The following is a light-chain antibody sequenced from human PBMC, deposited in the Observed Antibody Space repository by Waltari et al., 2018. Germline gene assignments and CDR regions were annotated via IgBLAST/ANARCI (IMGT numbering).Light chain of an antibody. V-gene: IGKV3-20*01. CDR2: GAS. J-gene: IGKJ1*01. CDR1: QSIGRY. Sequence: EVVLTQSPGTLSLSPGETATLSCRASQSIGRYLVWYQQKSGQAPRLLIYGASTRATGIPDRFSGSGSGTDFSLTISRLEAEDFAVYYCQNHERVPATFGQGTKVEMK. CDR3: QNHERVPAT.